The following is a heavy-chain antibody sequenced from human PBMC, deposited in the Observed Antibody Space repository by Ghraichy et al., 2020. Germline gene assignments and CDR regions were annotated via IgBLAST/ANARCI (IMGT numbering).Heavy chain of an antibody. D-gene: IGHD1-26*01. J-gene: IGHJ4*02. Sequence: SETLSLTCTVSGGSISSSSYYWGWIRQPPGKGLEWIGSIYYSGSTYYNPSLKSRVTISVDTSKNQFSLKLSSVTAADTAVYYCARHSEYSGSYEIDYWGQGTLVTVSS. CDR2: IYYSGST. V-gene: IGHV4-39*01. CDR1: GGSISSSSYY. CDR3: ARHSEYSGSYEIDY.